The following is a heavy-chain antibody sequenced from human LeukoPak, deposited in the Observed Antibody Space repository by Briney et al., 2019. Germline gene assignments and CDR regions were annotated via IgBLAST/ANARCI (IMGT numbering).Heavy chain of an antibody. V-gene: IGHV4-61*01. CDR2: IYYSGST. J-gene: IGHJ3*02. CDR3: ARVGRAFDI. D-gene: IGHD3-16*01. CDR1: GVSVSSGSYY. Sequence: SETLSLTCTVSGVSVSSGSYYWSWIRQPPGKGLEWIGYIYYSGSTNYNPSLKSRVTISVDTSKNQFSLKLSSVTAADTAVYYCARVGRAFDIWGQGTMVTVSS.